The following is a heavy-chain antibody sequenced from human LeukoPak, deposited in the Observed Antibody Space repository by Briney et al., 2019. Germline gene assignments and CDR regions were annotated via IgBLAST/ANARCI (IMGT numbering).Heavy chain of an antibody. V-gene: IGHV3-48*03. CDR2: ISSSGSTI. CDR3: AKDNRWGRGYYSHDY. J-gene: IGHJ4*02. CDR1: GFTFGIYE. D-gene: IGHD3-22*01. Sequence: PGGSLRLSCAASGFTFGIYEMNWVRQPPGKGLEWVSYISSSGSTIYADSVKGRFTISRDNAKNSLYLQMNSLRAEDTAVYYCAKDNRWGRGYYSHDYWGQGTLVTVSS.